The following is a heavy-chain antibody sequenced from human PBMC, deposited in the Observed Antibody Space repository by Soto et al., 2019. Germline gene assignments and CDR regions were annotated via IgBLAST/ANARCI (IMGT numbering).Heavy chain of an antibody. Sequence: SETLSLTCTVSGGSISSYYWSGIRQPPGKGLEWIGYIYYSGSTNYNPSLKSRVTISVDTSKNQFSLKLSSVTAADTAVYYCARSLGGHYYYYYMDVWGKGTTVTVSS. J-gene: IGHJ6*03. CDR1: GGSISSYY. V-gene: IGHV4-59*01. CDR3: ARSLGGHYYYYYMDV. CDR2: IYYSGST.